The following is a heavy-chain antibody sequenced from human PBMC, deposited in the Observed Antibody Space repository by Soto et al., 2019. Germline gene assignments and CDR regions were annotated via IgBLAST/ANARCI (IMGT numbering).Heavy chain of an antibody. D-gene: IGHD1-20*01. J-gene: IGHJ6*02. CDR2: INYSGST. V-gene: IGHV4-59*02. CDR3: ARLAPRYRIRDYNYHSLDF. Sequence: SETLSLTCTVSGGSVSNYYWTWIRQPPGKGLEWISYINYSGSTDHSPSLKSRVTISLDTSKNQFSLRLIPVTAADTAVYYCARLAPRYRIRDYNYHSLDFWGQGTTVTVSS. CDR1: GGSVSNYY.